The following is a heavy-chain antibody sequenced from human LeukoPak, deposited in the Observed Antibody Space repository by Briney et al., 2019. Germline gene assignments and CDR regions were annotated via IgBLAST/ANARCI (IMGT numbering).Heavy chain of an antibody. CDR2: INHSGST. CDR1: GGSFSGYY. Sequence: ASETLSLTCAVYGGSFSGYYWSWIRQPPGKGLEWIGEINHSGSTNYNPSLKSRVTISVDTSKNQFSLKLSSVTAADTAVYYCARADITIFGVVIRRHAFDIWGQGTMVTVSS. J-gene: IGHJ3*02. V-gene: IGHV4-34*01. D-gene: IGHD3-3*01. CDR3: ARADITIFGVVIRRHAFDI.